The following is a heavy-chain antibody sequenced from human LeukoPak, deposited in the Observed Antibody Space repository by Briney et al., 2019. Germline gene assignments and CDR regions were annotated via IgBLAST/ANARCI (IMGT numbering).Heavy chain of an antibody. CDR1: GGSISSSSYY. CDR2: IYYSGST. Sequence: SETLSLTCTVSGGSISSSSYYWGWIRQPPGKGLEWIGSIYYSGSTYYNPSLKSRVTISVDTSKNQFSPKLSSVTAADTAVYYCARLGSVAAAAHFDYWGQGTLVTVSS. V-gene: IGHV4-39*01. D-gene: IGHD6-13*01. CDR3: ARLGSVAAAAHFDY. J-gene: IGHJ4*02.